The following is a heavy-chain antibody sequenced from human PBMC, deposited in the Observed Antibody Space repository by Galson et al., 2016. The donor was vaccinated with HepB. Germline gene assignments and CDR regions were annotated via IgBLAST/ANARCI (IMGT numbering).Heavy chain of an antibody. V-gene: IGHV3-7*03. CDR3: VRDSAAAAGPYSWFDP. J-gene: IGHJ5*02. D-gene: IGHD6-13*01. Sequence: SLRLSCASSGFTFGGFWMSWVRQAPGKGLQWVAPIKQDGSEKYYVDSVRGRFTISRDNPKSSLYVQMNGLRVEDTAVYYCVRDSAAAAGPYSWFDPWGQGTLVTVSS. CDR2: IKQDGSEK. CDR1: GFTFGGFW.